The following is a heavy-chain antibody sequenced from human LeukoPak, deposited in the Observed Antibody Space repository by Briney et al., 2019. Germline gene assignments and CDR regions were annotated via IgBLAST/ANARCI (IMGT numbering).Heavy chain of an antibody. CDR1: GFTFSTFN. V-gene: IGHV3-30*18. D-gene: IGHD3-10*01. J-gene: IGHJ4*02. CDR2: FSSDGRST. CDR3: AKSYYYHSGSFDY. Sequence: GGSLRLSCAASGFTFSTFNMHWVSQAPGKGLEWVAVFSSDGRSTFYAENVQGRFTLSRYNSKNTLSLQMNSLRAEDTAVYYCAKSYYYHSGSFDYWGQGTLVTVSS.